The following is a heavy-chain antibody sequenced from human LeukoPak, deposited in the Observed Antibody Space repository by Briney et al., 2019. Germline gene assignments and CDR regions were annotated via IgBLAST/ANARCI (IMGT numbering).Heavy chain of an antibody. J-gene: IGHJ4*02. D-gene: IGHD3-3*01. V-gene: IGHV4-59*11. CDR2: IYYSGST. CDR3: ARGGLEGFDY. CDR1: GGPISSHY. Sequence: PSETLSLTCTVSGGPISSHYWSWIRQPPGKGLEWIGYIYYSGSTNYNPSLKSRVTISVDTSKNQFSLKLSSVTAADTAVYYCARGGLEGFDYWGQGTLVTVSS.